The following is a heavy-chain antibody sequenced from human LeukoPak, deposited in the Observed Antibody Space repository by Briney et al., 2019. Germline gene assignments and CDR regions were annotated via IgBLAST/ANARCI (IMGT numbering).Heavy chain of an antibody. D-gene: IGHD6-13*01. CDR1: GFTFDDYA. CDR3: AKDLGQQLSFGYFDY. CDR2: ISWNSGSI. V-gene: IGHV3-9*01. J-gene: IGHJ4*02. Sequence: GGSLRLSCAASGFTFDDYAMHWVRQAPGKGLEWVSGISWNSGSIGYADSVKGRFTISRDNAKNSLYLQMNSLRAEDTALYYCAKDLGQQLSFGYFDYWGQGTLVTVSS.